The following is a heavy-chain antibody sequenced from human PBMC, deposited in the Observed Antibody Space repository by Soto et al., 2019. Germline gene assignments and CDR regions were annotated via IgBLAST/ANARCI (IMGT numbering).Heavy chain of an antibody. CDR1: GDTFINYS. D-gene: IGHD2-2*01. J-gene: IGHJ6*02. V-gene: IGHV1-69*01. Sequence: QVQLVQSAAEEKKPGSSVKISCKASGDTFINYSFSWMRQAPGQGLEWIGGIVPMSGGPNSAEKFHDRLTISADRSTGTVTMQLSTLTPDDTAVYYCARVGIRLIPAALGGGYHFQGLDVWGQGTKVTVS. CDR2: IVPMSGGP. CDR3: ARVGIRLIPAALGGGYHFQGLDV.